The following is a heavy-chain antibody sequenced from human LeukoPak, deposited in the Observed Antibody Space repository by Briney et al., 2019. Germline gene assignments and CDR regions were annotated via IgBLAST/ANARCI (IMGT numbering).Heavy chain of an antibody. D-gene: IGHD4-17*01. CDR2: FDPEDDRG. CDR1: GYRLTELY. CDR3: AAPSARSTVTTWSAFDL. V-gene: IGHV1-24*01. Sequence: ASVKVSCKVSGYRLTELYIYWVRQAPGEGPEWMGGFDPEDDRGIYAQKFQGRVTMTADTATNTAYMELSSLRSEDSAMYYCAAPSARSTVTTWSAFDLWGQGTMVTVSS. J-gene: IGHJ3*01.